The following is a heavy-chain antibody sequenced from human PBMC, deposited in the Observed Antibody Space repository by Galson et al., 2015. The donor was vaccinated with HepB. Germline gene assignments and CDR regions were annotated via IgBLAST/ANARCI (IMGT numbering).Heavy chain of an antibody. V-gene: IGHV3-53*01. D-gene: IGHD2-15*01. J-gene: IGHJ4*02. CDR3: ASPFCTGGSCYPLWY. Sequence: LRLSCAASGFTVSNTYMNWVRQAPGKGLEWVSVIYSGGATYYADSVKGRFTISRDNSKNTLYLHVNNLRAEDTAVYYCASPFCTGGSCYPLWYWGQGTLVTVSS. CDR2: IYSGGAT. CDR1: GFTVSNTY.